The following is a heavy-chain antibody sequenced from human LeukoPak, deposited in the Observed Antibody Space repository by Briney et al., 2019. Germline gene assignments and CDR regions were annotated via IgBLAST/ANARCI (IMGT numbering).Heavy chain of an antibody. CDR2: IYYSGTT. J-gene: IGHJ4*02. CDR1: GGSISSHY. D-gene: IGHD2-8*01. CDR3: ARPTPCPAVWPSDY. Sequence: PSETLSLTCTVSGGSISSHYRSWIRQPPGKGLEWIGYIYYSGTTNYNPSLKSRVTISVETSKNQFSLKLRSVTSAHTAVYYCARPTPCPAVWPSDYWGQGTLITVSS. V-gene: IGHV4-59*08.